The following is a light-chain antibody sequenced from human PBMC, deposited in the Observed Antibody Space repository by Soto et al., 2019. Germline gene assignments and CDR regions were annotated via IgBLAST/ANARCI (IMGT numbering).Light chain of an antibody. CDR2: GAS. J-gene: IGKJ2*01. Sequence: EVVMTQSPATLSVSPGERATLSCRASQTINSDLVWYQQKPGQPPRLLMYGASARAAGVPARFSGSGSGTEFTITISSLQSEDSAVYYCQQYRNWPRTFGQGTKLEIK. CDR1: QTINSD. CDR3: QQYRNWPRT. V-gene: IGKV3-15*01.